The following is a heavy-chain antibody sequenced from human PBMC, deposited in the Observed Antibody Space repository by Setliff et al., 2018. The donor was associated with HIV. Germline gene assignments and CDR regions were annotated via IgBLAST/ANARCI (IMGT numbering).Heavy chain of an antibody. D-gene: IGHD2-2*01. V-gene: IGHV4-4*02. CDR3: ARLGPSTDTRWLQYFDY. CDR1: GGSISSSNW. Sequence: SETLSLTCAVSGGSISSSNWWSWVRQPPGKGLEWIGEIYHSGSTNYNPSLKSRVTISVDKSKNQFSLNLSSVTAADTAVYYCARLGPSTDTRWLQYFDYWGQGTLVTVSS. CDR2: IYHSGST. J-gene: IGHJ4*02.